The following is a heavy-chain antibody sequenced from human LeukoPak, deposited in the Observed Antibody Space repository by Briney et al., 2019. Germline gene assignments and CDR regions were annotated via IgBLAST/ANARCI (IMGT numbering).Heavy chain of an antibody. Sequence: SETLSLTCTVSGGSISSGGYYWSWIRQHPGKGLEWIGYIYYSGSTYYNPSLKSRVTISVDTSKNQFSLKLSSVTAADTAVYYCARVAHSSGWYYYYGMDVWGQGTTVTVSS. V-gene: IGHV4-31*03. CDR2: IYYSGST. J-gene: IGHJ6*02. CDR3: ARVAHSSGWYYYYGMDV. CDR1: GGSISSGGYY. D-gene: IGHD6-19*01.